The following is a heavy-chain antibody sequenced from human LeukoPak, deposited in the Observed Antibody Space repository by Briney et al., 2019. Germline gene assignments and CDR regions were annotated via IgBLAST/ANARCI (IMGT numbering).Heavy chain of an antibody. Sequence: PGGSLRLSCAASGFTLSSYEMNWVRLAPGKGLEWLSYISRTGNSIYYADSVKGRFTISRDSAKSSLYLQMNSLRAEDTAVYYCARGPYSSNWYVDYWGQGTLVTVAS. V-gene: IGHV3-48*03. CDR1: GFTLSSYE. D-gene: IGHD6-13*01. CDR3: ARGPYSSNWYVDY. J-gene: IGHJ4*02. CDR2: ISRTGNSI.